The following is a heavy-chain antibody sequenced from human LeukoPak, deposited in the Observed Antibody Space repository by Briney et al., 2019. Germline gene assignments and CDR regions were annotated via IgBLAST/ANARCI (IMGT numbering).Heavy chain of an antibody. CDR3: ARRPIIYCSTTSCYGPPDWFDP. D-gene: IGHD2-2*01. Sequence: GESLKISCKGSGYSFTSYWISWVRQMPGKGLEWMGRIDPSDSYTNYSPSFQGHVTISADKSISTAYLQWSSLKASDTAMYYCARRPIIYCSTTSCYGPPDWFDPWGQGTLVTVSS. V-gene: IGHV5-10-1*01. J-gene: IGHJ5*02. CDR1: GYSFTSYW. CDR2: IDPSDSYT.